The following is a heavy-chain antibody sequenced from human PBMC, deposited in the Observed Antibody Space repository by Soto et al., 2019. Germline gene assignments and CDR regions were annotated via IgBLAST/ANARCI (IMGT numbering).Heavy chain of an antibody. CDR1: GYSFTSYW. CDR3: ASQYYYGSSGYPPGWAFDI. D-gene: IGHD3-22*01. J-gene: IGHJ3*02. V-gene: IGHV5-51*01. Sequence: PGESLKISCKGSGYSFTSYWIGWVRQMPGKGLEWMGIIYPGDSDTRYSPSFQGQVTISADKSISTAYLQWSSLKASDTAMYYCASQYYYGSSGYPPGWAFDIWGQGTMVTVSS. CDR2: IYPGDSDT.